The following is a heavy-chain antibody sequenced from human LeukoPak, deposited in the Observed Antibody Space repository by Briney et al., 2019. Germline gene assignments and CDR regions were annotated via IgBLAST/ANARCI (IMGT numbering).Heavy chain of an antibody. CDR3: ARDLGVIITGTSTPWFDP. V-gene: IGHV1-18*01. D-gene: IGHD1-7*01. J-gene: IGHJ5*02. CDR2: XXXXNGNT. CDR1: GYTFTSYG. Sequence: ASVKVSCKASGYTFTSYGISWVRQAPGQGLXXXXXXXXXNGNTNYAQKLQGRVTMTTDTSTSTAYMELRSLRSDDTAVYYCARDLGVIITGTSTPWFDPWGQGTLVTVSS.